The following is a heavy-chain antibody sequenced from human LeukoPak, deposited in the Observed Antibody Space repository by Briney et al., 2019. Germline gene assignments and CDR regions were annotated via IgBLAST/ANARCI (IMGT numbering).Heavy chain of an antibody. CDR3: ARDSPLLTV. V-gene: IGHV3-30*03. Sequence: GGSLRLSCAASGFTFSIYGMHWVRQAPGKGLEWVAVISYDGTNKYYADSVKGRFTISRDNSKNTLYLQMNSLRAEDTATYYCARDSPLLTVWGQGTLVTVSS. CDR1: GFTFSIYG. D-gene: IGHD3-9*01. J-gene: IGHJ4*02. CDR2: ISYDGTNK.